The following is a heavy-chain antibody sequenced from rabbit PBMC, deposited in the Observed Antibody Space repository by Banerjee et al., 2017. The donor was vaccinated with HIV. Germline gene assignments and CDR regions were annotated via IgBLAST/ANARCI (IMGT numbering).Heavy chain of an antibody. CDR3: ARSLDYTYYFNL. V-gene: IGHV1S40*01. CDR1: GFSFSSTFY. Sequence: QSLEESGGDLVKPGASLTLTCTASGFSFSSTFYICWVRQAPGKGLEWIACIDAGYTGNTYYASWAKGRFTISKTSSTTVTLQMTSLTAADTATYFCARSLDYTYYFNLWGPGTLVTDS. J-gene: IGHJ4*01. D-gene: IGHD2-1*01. CDR2: IDAGYTGNT.